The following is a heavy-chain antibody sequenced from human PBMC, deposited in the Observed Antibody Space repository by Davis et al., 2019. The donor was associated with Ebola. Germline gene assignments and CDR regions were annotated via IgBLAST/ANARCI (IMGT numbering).Heavy chain of an antibody. Sequence: PGGSLRLSCAASGFTVSSNYMSWVRQAPGKGLEWVANIKQDGSEKYYVDSVKGRFTISRDNAKNSLYLQMNSLRAEDTAVYYCARDRDYYDSSAYHPRGWFDLWGQGTLVTVSS. D-gene: IGHD3-22*01. CDR2: IKQDGSEK. V-gene: IGHV3-7*01. J-gene: IGHJ5*02. CDR3: ARDRDYYDSSAYHPRGWFDL. CDR1: GFTVSSNY.